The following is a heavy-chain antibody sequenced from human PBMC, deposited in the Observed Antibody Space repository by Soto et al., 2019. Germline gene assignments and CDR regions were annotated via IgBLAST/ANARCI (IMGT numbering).Heavy chain of an antibody. J-gene: IGHJ4*02. D-gene: IGHD2-15*01. Sequence: GGSLRLSCAASGFTFSSYAMSWVRQAPGKGLEWVSAISGSGGSTYYADSVKGRFTISRDNSKNTLYLQMNSLRAEDTAVYYCAKNGKQGYCSGGSCPPSFDYWGQGTLVTVSS. CDR1: GFTFSSYA. CDR3: AKNGKQGYCSGGSCPPSFDY. CDR2: ISGSGGST. V-gene: IGHV3-23*01.